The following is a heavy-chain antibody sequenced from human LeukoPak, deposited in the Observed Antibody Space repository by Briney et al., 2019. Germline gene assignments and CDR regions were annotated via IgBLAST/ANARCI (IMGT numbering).Heavy chain of an antibody. CDR1: GFTVSHYY. CDR2: IYSGGST. Sequence: GGSLRLSCAASGFTVSHYYMTWVRQAPGKGLECVSVIYSGGSTYSADSVMGRFTISRDNSKNTLYLQLNSLSADDTAVYYCARNSGWYGVSWGQGTLVTVSS. CDR3: ARNSGWYGVS. D-gene: IGHD6-19*01. V-gene: IGHV3-53*01. J-gene: IGHJ4*02.